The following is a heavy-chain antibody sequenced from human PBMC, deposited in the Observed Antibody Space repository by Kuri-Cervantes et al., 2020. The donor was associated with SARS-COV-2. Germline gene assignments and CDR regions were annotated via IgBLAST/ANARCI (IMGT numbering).Heavy chain of an antibody. CDR2: INHSGST. J-gene: IGHJ6*02. CDR1: GGSFSGYY. D-gene: IGHD6-6*01. CDR3: ARDVAARYSYYGMDV. Sequence: SESLSLTCAAYGGSFSGYYWSWIRQPPGKGLEWVWDINHSGSTNYNPALKSRLTTSVDTSKNQSSLQLSTVTAADTAVYYCARDVAARYSYYGMDVWGQGTTVTVSS. V-gene: IGHV4-34*01.